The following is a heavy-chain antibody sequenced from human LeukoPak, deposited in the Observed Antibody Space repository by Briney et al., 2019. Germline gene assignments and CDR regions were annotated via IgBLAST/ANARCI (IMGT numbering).Heavy chain of an antibody. V-gene: IGHV3-21*01. CDR1: GFTFSSYS. CDR3: ASYYYGSGSPNFDY. CDR2: ISSSSSYI. J-gene: IGHJ4*02. D-gene: IGHD3-10*01. Sequence: PGGSLRLSCAASGFTFSSYSMNWVRQAPGKGLEWVSSISSSSSYIYYADSVKGRFTTSRDNAKNSLYLQMNSLRAEDTAVYYCASYYYGSGSPNFDYWGQGTLVTVSS.